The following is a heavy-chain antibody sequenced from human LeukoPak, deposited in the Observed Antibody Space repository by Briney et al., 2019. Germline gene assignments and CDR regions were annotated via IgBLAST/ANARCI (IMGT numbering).Heavy chain of an antibody. CDR3: ARGSRGYSYGYDY. CDR1: GGSISSYY. V-gene: IGHV4-59*01. CDR2: IYYSGST. J-gene: IGHJ4*02. D-gene: IGHD5-18*01. Sequence: PSETLSLTCTVSGGSISSYYWSWTRQPPGKGLEWIGYIYYSGSTNYNPSLKSRVTISVDTSKNQFSLKLSSVTAADTAVYYCARGSRGYSYGYDYRGQGTLVTVSS.